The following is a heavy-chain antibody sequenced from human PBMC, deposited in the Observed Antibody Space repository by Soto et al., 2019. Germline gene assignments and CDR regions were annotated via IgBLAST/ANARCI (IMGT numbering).Heavy chain of an antibody. CDR3: ARDIVVVPAAIRFDP. CDR1: GFSLSTSGVG. D-gene: IGHD2-2*01. V-gene: IGHV2-5*02. CDR2: IYWDDDK. Sequence: SGPTLVNPTQTLTLTCTFSGFSLSTSGVGVGWIRQPPGKALEWLALIYWDDDKRYSPSLKSRLTITKDTSKNQVVLTMTNMDPVDTATYYCARDIVVVPAAIRFDPWGQGTLVPVSS. J-gene: IGHJ5*02.